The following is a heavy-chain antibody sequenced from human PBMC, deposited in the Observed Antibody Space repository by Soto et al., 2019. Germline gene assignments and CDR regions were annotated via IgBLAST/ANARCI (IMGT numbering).Heavy chain of an antibody. CDR2: IYYSGDT. J-gene: IGHJ4*02. V-gene: IGHV4-59*01. CDR1: GGSISGSY. D-gene: IGHD4-17*01. Sequence: SETLSLTCTVSGGSISGSYWNWIRQPPGKGLEWIGYIYYSGDTNYNPSLKSRVAISVDTSKNQFSLKLSSVTAADTAVYYCARGDGDFDYWGQGTLVTVSS. CDR3: ARGDGDFDY.